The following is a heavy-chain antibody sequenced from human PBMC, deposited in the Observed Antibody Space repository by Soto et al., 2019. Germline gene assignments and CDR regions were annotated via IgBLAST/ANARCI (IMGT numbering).Heavy chain of an antibody. Sequence: EVQILESGGGLVQPGESLRLSCAASGFTFDSCAMSWVRQAPGKGLEWILGISGRGGSTYYADSVKGRFTISRDTSKNTVDLQTNSLRADDTAVYYCSKGKTSGWYYFDFWGQGTLVSVAS. CDR1: GFTFDSCA. J-gene: IGHJ4*02. D-gene: IGHD6-19*01. CDR2: ISGRGGST. CDR3: SKGKTSGWYYFDF. V-gene: IGHV3-23*01.